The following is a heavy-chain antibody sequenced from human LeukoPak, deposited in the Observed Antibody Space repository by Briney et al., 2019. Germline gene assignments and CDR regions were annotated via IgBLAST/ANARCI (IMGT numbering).Heavy chain of an antibody. J-gene: IGHJ2*01. CDR2: IYYSGST. V-gene: IGHV4-59*01. CDR3: ARVFYYGSRNFDR. Sequence: SETLSLACTVSGGSLSGYYWSWIRQPPEKGLEWIGYIYYSGSTTYNPSLRSRVTISVDTSKNQFSLKLSSVTAADTAVYYCARVFYYGSRNFDRWGRGTMVTVSS. CDR1: GGSLSGYY. D-gene: IGHD3-10*01.